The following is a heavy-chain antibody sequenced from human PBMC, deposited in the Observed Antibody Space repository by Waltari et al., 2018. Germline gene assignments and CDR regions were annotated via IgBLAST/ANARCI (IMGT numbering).Heavy chain of an antibody. CDR2: IYYSGST. CDR3: ARGSTYYYDSSGYFRFDY. V-gene: IGHV4-59*11. J-gene: IGHJ4*02. Sequence: QVQLQESGPGLVKPSETLSLTCTVSGGSISSHYWSWIRQPPGKGLEWIGYIYYSGSTNYNPSLKSRVTISVDTSKNQFSLKLSSVTAADTAVYYCARGSTYYYDSSGYFRFDYWGQGTLVTVSS. CDR1: GGSISSHY. D-gene: IGHD3-22*01.